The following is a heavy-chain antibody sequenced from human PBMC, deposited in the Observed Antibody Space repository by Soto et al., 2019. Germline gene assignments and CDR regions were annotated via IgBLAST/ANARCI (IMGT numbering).Heavy chain of an antibody. Sequence: QVQLQESGPGLVKPSQTLSLTCTVSGGSISSGGYYWSWIRQHPGKGLEWIGYIYYSGSTYYNPSLKSRDTISVDTSKNQFSLKLSSVTAADTAVYYCARLGLAVAIRGAFDYWGQGTLVPVSS. CDR3: ARLGLAVAIRGAFDY. J-gene: IGHJ4*02. CDR1: GGSISSGGYY. D-gene: IGHD6-19*01. CDR2: IYYSGST. V-gene: IGHV4-31*03.